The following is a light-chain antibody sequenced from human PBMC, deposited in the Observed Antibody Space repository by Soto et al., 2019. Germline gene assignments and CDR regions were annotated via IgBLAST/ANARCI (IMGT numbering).Light chain of an antibody. CDR3: SSYAGSNNLV. CDR1: SSDVGGYNY. J-gene: IGLJ2*01. V-gene: IGLV2-8*01. Sequence: QSALTQPPSASGSPGQSVTISCTGTSSDVGGYNYVSWYQQHPGKAPKLMIYEVTKRPSGVPDRFSGSKSGNTASLTVSGLQAEDEAEYSCSSYAGSNNLVFGGGTKVTVL. CDR2: EVT.